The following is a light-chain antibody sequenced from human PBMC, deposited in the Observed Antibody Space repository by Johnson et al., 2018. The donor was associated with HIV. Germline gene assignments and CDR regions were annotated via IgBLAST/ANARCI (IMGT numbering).Light chain of an antibody. CDR3: GTWDSSLSAGYV. CDR1: SSNIGDNY. J-gene: IGLJ1*01. CDR2: ENT. Sequence: QSVLTQPPSVSAAPGQKVTISCSGSSSNIGDNYVSWYQQLPGTAPKLLIYENTKRPSGIPDRFSGSKSGTSATLDITVLQTGDEADYYCGTWDSSLSAGYVFGTGTKVTVL. V-gene: IGLV1-51*02.